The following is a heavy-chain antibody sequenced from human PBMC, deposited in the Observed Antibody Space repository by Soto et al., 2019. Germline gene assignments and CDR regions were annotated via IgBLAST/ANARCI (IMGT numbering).Heavy chain of an antibody. CDR1: GYRFETYA. Sequence: QVQLVQSGAEVKKPGASVKVSCKSSGYRFETYAMNWVRQAPGQGLEWMGWTSSYNIDTFYADKFQDRVSMTTDTSTGIAYMELRSLSSDDTAVYYCARGHGVIIGAMDVWGQGTAVTVSS. CDR2: TSSYNIDT. CDR3: ARGHGVIIGAMDV. J-gene: IGHJ6*02. V-gene: IGHV1-18*01. D-gene: IGHD3-3*01.